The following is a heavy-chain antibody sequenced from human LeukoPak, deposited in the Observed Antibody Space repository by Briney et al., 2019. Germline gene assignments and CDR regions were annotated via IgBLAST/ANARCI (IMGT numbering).Heavy chain of an antibody. V-gene: IGHV4-4*07. CDR2: VYTSENS. CDR1: GGSTSGYS. Sequence: PSETLSLKCTVSGGSTSGYSWSWIRQPAGRGLEWIGRVYTSENSNYNPSLRSRVNMSIDTSKSQFSLTLTSVTAADTAVYYCASGRDGYRSFDYWGQGTLVTVSS. J-gene: IGHJ4*02. CDR3: ASGRDGYRSFDY. D-gene: IGHD5-24*01.